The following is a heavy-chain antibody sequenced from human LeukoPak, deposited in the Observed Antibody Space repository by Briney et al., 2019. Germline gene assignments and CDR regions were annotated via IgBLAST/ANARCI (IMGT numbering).Heavy chain of an antibody. D-gene: IGHD3-22*01. Sequence: SVKVSCKASGGTFSSYAISWVRQAPGQGLEWMGGIIPIFGTANYAQKFQGRVTITTDESTSTAYMELSSLRSGDTAVYYCARVTMIALSPGYMDVWGKGTTVTVSS. CDR1: GGTFSSYA. CDR2: IIPIFGTA. V-gene: IGHV1-69*05. CDR3: ARVTMIALSPGYMDV. J-gene: IGHJ6*03.